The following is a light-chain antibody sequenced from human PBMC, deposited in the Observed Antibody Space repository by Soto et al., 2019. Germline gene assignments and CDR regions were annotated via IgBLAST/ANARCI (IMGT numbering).Light chain of an antibody. J-gene: IGKJ1*01. CDR2: EVS. CDR1: QSLNKW. V-gene: IGKV1-5*03. CDR3: QQRESLWT. Sequence: DIQMTQSPSTLSASVGDRVTITCRASQSLNKWLAWYQQKPGKAPKLLIREVSVLESGVPSRFSGSGSGTEFTLSISSLQPDDSATYYCQQRESLWTFGQGTKVEVK.